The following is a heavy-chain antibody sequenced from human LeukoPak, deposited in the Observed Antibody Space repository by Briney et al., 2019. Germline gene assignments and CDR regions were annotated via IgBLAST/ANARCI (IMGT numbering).Heavy chain of an antibody. CDR1: GFTFSSYA. V-gene: IGHV3-23*01. Sequence: GGSLRLSCAASGFTFSSYAMSWLRQAPGKGLEWVSAISENGGTTYYADSVKGRSTISRDNSKNTLSLQLNSLRAEDTAVYYCAKEGPTGTTKFDYWGQGTPVTVSS. D-gene: IGHD1-1*01. J-gene: IGHJ4*02. CDR3: AKEGPTGTTKFDY. CDR2: ISENGGTT.